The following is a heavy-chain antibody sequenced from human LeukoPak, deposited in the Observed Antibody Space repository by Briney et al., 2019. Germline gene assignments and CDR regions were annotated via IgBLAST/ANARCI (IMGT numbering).Heavy chain of an antibody. Sequence: ASVKVSCKASGYTFTNYYMHWVRQAPGQGLEWMGIINPSGGSTSYAQKFQGRVTITADESTSTAYMELSSLRSEDTAVYYCARTAARRFDYWGQGTLVTVSS. CDR2: INPSGGST. CDR3: ARTAARRFDY. D-gene: IGHD6-6*01. CDR1: GYTFTNYY. J-gene: IGHJ4*02. V-gene: IGHV1-46*01.